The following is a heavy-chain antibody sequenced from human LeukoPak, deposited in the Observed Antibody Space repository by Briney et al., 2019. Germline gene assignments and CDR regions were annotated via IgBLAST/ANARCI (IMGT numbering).Heavy chain of an antibody. J-gene: IGHJ4*02. D-gene: IGHD6-19*01. V-gene: IGHV3-23*01. Sequence: GGSLRLSCAASGFTFSSYAMSWVRQAPGKGLEWVSAISGSGGSTYYADSVKGRFTISRDNSKNTLYLQMNSLRAEDTAVYYCARVSSGWQNFDYWGQGTLVTVSS. CDR3: ARVSSGWQNFDY. CDR2: ISGSGGST. CDR1: GFTFSSYA.